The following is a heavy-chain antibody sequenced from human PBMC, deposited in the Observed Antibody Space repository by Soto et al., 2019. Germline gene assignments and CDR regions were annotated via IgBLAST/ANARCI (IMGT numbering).Heavy chain of an antibody. Sequence: PGGSLRLSCAASGSTFSAYSMNWVRQAPGKGLEWVSYITASSATIYYADSVKGRFTISRDNAKNSLYLQMNSLRAEDTAVYYCAREPIDSSGTFDYWGQGTLVTVSS. CDR1: GSTFSAYS. J-gene: IGHJ4*02. CDR3: AREPIDSSGTFDY. V-gene: IGHV3-48*04. D-gene: IGHD3-22*01. CDR2: ITASSATI.